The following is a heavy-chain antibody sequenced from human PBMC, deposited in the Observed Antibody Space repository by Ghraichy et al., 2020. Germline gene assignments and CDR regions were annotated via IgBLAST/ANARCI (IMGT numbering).Heavy chain of an antibody. Sequence: SETLSLTCAVYGGSFSGYYWSWIRQPPGKGLEWIGEINHSGSTNYNPSLKSRVTISVDTSKNQFSLKLSSVTAADTAVYYCARGLAGLHYYGSGSSFDYWGQGTLVTVSS. CDR1: GGSFSGYY. V-gene: IGHV4-34*01. CDR2: INHSGST. CDR3: ARGLAGLHYYGSGSSFDY. D-gene: IGHD3-10*01. J-gene: IGHJ4*02.